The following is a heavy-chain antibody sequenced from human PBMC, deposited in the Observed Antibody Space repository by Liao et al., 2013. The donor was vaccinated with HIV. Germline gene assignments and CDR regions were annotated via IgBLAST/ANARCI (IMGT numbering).Heavy chain of an antibody. CDR1: GGSFSGYY. J-gene: IGHJ5*02. CDR3: ARDFLGVGWFGGPEWNWFDP. CDR2: INHSGST. Sequence: QVQLQQWGAGLLKPSETLSLTCAVYGGSFSGYYWSWIRQPPGKGLEWIGEINHSGSTNYNPSLKSRVTISVDTSKNQFSLKLSSVTAADTAVYYCARDFLGVGWFGGPEWNWFDPGAREPWSPSPQ. D-gene: IGHD3-10*01. V-gene: IGHV4-34*01.